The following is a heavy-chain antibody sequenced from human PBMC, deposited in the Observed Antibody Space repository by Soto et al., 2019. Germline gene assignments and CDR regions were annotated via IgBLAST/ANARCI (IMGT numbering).Heavy chain of an antibody. CDR3: ARHYGDNYYYYGMDV. Sequence: ASVKVSCKASGYTFTSYGISWVRQAPGQGLEWMGWISAYNGNTNYAQKLQGRVTMTTDTSTSTAYMELRSLRSDDTAVYYCARHYGDNYYYYGMDVWGQGTTATVSS. CDR2: ISAYNGNT. D-gene: IGHD4-17*01. V-gene: IGHV1-18*04. CDR1: GYTFTSYG. J-gene: IGHJ6*02.